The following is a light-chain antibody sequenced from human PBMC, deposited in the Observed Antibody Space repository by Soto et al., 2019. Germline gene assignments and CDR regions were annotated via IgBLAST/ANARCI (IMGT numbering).Light chain of an antibody. CDR2: WAS. Sequence: DIVMTQSPDSLAVSLGERATINCRSSQSLFSCSNNKNFLGWFQQKAGQPPKRLIYWASTRESGVPDRFSGSGSGTDFTLTISSLQAEDVAVYYCQQYYSSPLTFGGGTKVEIK. J-gene: IGKJ4*01. V-gene: IGKV4-1*01. CDR1: QSLFSCSNNKNF. CDR3: QQYYSSPLT.